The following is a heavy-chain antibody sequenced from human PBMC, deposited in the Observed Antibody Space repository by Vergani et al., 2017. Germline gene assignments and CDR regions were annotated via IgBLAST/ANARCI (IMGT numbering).Heavy chain of an antibody. D-gene: IGHD6-6*01. J-gene: IGHJ6*03. CDR2: IIPIFGTA. CDR1: GYTFTSYA. Sequence: QVQLVQSGAEVKKPGASVKVSCKASGYTFTSYAMHWVRQAPGQGLEWMGGIIPIFGTANYAQKFQGRVTITADESTGTAYMELSSLRSEDTAVYYCASRGYSSSFFGVLITGTNPRKSRPSLYYYYYYMDVWGKGTTVTVSS. CDR3: ASRGYSSSFFGVLITGTNPRKSRPSLYYYYYYMDV. V-gene: IGHV1-69*13.